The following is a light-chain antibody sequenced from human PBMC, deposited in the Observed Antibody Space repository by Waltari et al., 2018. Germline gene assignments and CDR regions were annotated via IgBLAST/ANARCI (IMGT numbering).Light chain of an antibody. CDR2: DDR. Sequence: SYVLTQPPSVSVAPGKTAPITCGGTNIGYYSVHWYPQRPGQAPVLVVHDDRDRPSGIPERFSGSTSGKSATLTITRVEAGDEADYYCQVWDSRSDHVVFGGGTKLTVL. J-gene: IGLJ2*01. CDR3: QVWDSRSDHVV. V-gene: IGLV3-21*01. CDR1: NIGYYS.